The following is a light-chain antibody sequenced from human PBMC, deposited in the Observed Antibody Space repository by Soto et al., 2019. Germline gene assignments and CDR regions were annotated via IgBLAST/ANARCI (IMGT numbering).Light chain of an antibody. Sequence: EIVLTQSPGTLSLSPGEGATLSCRASQSVRSSYLAWYQQKPGQAPRLLIYGASSRATGIPDRFSGSWSGTDFTLTISRLEPEDFAVYYCHQYGSSARTFGQGTKVETK. V-gene: IGKV3-20*01. CDR3: HQYGSSART. CDR1: QSVRSSY. J-gene: IGKJ1*01. CDR2: GAS.